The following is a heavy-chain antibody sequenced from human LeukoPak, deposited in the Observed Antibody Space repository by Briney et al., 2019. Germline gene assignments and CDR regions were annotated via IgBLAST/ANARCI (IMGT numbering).Heavy chain of an antibody. D-gene: IGHD2-21*02. J-gene: IGHJ4*02. CDR1: GLSISSYY. Sequence: SETLSLTCTVSGLSISSYYWSWIRQPAGKALEWIGRIYTSGSTNYNPSLKSRVTMSVDTSKNQFPLKLSSVTAADTAVYYCGRVTPYCGGDCYSHQYHYYFDYWGQGTLVTVST. CDR2: IYTSGST. V-gene: IGHV4-4*07. CDR3: GRVTPYCGGDCYSHQYHYYFDY.